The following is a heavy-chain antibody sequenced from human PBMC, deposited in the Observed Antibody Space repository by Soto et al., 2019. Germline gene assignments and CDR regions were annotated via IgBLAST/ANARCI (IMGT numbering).Heavy chain of an antibody. CDR1: GGPVSPYH. CDR2: IYYSGNT. Sequence: PSETLSLTCTVSGGPVSPYHWSWIRQPPGKGLEWIGYIYYSGNTKYNPSLKSRVTMSVDTSKNQFSLKLSSVTAADTAVYYCAREGGKYSYGFSPFDSWGQGPLVT. J-gene: IGHJ4*02. CDR3: AREGGKYSYGFSPFDS. D-gene: IGHD5-18*01. V-gene: IGHV4-59*02.